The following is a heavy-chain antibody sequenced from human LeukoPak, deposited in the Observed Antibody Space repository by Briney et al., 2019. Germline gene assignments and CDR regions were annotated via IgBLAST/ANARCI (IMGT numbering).Heavy chain of an antibody. V-gene: IGHV3-7*01. CDR2: IKQDGGEK. D-gene: IGHD1-26*01. J-gene: IGHJ4*02. CDR1: GFTFSSYW. CDR3: ARIRWAGGTWAFDY. Sequence: PGGSLRLSCAASGFTFSSYWMGWVRQAPGKGLEWVANIKQDGGEKYYVDPVKGRFTISRDNAKNSLDLQMNSLRAEDTALYYCARIRWAGGTWAFDYWGQGTLATVSS.